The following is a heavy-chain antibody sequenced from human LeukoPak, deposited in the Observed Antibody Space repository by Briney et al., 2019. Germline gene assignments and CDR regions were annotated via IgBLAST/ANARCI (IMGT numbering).Heavy chain of an antibody. CDR2: ISGSGGST. J-gene: IGHJ4*02. V-gene: IGHV3-23*01. Sequence: GGSLRLSCAASGFTFSSYAMSWVRQAPGRGLEWVSAISGSGGSTYYADSVKGRFTISRDNSKNTLYLQMNSLRAEDTAVYYCAKDLDSSGYYFDFWGQGTLVTDSS. CDR1: GFTFSSYA. D-gene: IGHD3-22*01. CDR3: AKDLDSSGYYFDF.